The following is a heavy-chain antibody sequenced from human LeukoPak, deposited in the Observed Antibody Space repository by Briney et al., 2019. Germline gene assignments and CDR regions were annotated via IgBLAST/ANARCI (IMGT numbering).Heavy chain of an antibody. J-gene: IGHJ4*02. D-gene: IGHD6-13*01. CDR3: AREGAARSSSWYLDY. CDR2: IYHSGST. Sequence: QASQTLSLTCTVSGVSISNGDYYWTWIRQPPGKGLEWIGEIYHSGSTNYNPSLKSRVTISEDKSKNQFSLKLNSVTATDTAVYYCAREGAARSSSWYLDYWGQGTLVTVSS. V-gene: IGHV4-30-4*01. CDR1: GVSISNGDYY.